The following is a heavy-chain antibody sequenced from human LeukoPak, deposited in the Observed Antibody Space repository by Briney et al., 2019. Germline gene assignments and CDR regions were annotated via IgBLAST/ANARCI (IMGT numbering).Heavy chain of an antibody. J-gene: IGHJ4*02. CDR3: ARETGAIFGVATN. CDR2: INPNSGGT. Sequence: ASVKVSCKAAGCTFTGYYMHWVRQAPGQWLEWMGWINPNSGGTNYAQKFQGRVTMSRDTSISTAYMELSRLRSDDTAVYYCARETGAIFGVATNWGQGTLVTVSS. CDR1: GCTFTGYY. D-gene: IGHD3-3*01. V-gene: IGHV1-2*02.